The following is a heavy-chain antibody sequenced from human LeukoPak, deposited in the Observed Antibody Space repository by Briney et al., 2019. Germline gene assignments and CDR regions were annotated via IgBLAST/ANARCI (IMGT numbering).Heavy chain of an antibody. CDR2: INPNSGGT. V-gene: IGHV1-2*02. Sequence: ASVKVSCKASGYTFTGYYMHWVRQAPGQGLEWMGWINPNSGGTNCAQKFQGRVTMTRDTSISTAYMELSRLRSDDTAVYYCARLLGHLKYYFDYWGQGTLVTVSS. CDR3: ARLLGHLKYYFDY. J-gene: IGHJ4*02. CDR1: GYTFTGYY. D-gene: IGHD2-15*01.